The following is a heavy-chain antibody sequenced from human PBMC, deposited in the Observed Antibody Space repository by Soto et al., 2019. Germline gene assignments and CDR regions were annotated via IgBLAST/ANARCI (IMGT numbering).Heavy chain of an antibody. CDR2: IYWDDDK. D-gene: IGHD5-18*01. CDR1: GFALSTSGVG. V-gene: IGHV2-5*02. Sequence: QITLKESGPTLVKPTQTLTLTCTFSGFALSTSGVGVGWIRQPPGKALEWLALIYWDDDKRYSPSLKSRLTITKDTSKNHVVLTMTIMDPVDTATYYCAHSDTAMVIGYWGQGTLVTVSS. J-gene: IGHJ4*02. CDR3: AHSDTAMVIGY.